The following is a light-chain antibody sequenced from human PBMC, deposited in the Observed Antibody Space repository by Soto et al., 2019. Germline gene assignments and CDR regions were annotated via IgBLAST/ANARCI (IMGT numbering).Light chain of an antibody. Sequence: EIVLTQSPATLSLSPGERATLSCRASQSVTNSYLAWYQQKPGQAPRLLIYGASSRATGIPDRFSGSGSDTDFPLTISRLEPEAFAVYYCQQRSSWPCTVGPGTKVDIK. CDR3: QQRSSWPCT. CDR1: QSVTNSY. J-gene: IGKJ3*01. V-gene: IGKV3D-20*02. CDR2: GAS.